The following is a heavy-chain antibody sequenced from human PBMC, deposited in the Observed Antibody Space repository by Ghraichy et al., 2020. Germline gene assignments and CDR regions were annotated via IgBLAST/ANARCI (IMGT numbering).Heavy chain of an antibody. V-gene: IGHV3-23*01. J-gene: IGHJ6*02. CDR3: AKAGGYRSGGSGYDYYYYDMDG. CDR2: ISGIGGTT. D-gene: IGHD2-15*01. Sequence: GGSLRLSCAASGFTFSSYDMSWVRQAPGKGLEWVSAISGIGGTTYYAAPVKGRFTITRDNSKNTRYLQMNSLRATNTGVYYCAKAGGYRSGGSGYDYYYYDMDGWSQGTTVTVSS. CDR1: GFTFSSYD.